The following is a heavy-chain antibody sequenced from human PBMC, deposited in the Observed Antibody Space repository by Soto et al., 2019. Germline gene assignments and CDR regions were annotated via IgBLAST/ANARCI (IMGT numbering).Heavy chain of an antibody. D-gene: IGHD6-6*01. CDR3: ARSSSSSGP. CDR1: GFTFSSYA. Sequence: EVQLLESGGSLVQPGGSLRLSCAASGFTFSSYAMSWVRQGPGKGLEWVSAISDSGSNTYYVDSVKGRFTISRDNSKNTLYLQMNSLRDEDTAIYYCARSSSSSGPWGQGTLVSVSS. CDR2: ISDSGSNT. J-gene: IGHJ4*02. V-gene: IGHV3-23*01.